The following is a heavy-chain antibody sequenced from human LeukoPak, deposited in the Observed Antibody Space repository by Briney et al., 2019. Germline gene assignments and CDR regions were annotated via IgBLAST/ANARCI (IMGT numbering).Heavy chain of an antibody. J-gene: IGHJ4*02. D-gene: IGHD3-3*01. V-gene: IGHV3-48*04. CDR2: ISSSSSTI. Sequence: GGSLRLSCAASGFTFSSYSMNWVRQAPGKGLEWVSYISSSSSTIYYADSVKGRFTISRDNAKNSLYLQMNSLRAEDTAVYYCAKVYDFWSGYLGYWGQGTLVTVSS. CDR1: GFTFSSYS. CDR3: AKVYDFWSGYLGY.